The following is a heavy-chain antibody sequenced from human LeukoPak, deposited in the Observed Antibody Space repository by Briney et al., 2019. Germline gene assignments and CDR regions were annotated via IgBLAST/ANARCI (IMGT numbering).Heavy chain of an antibody. CDR2: ISVSGGST. CDR1: GFTFSSYA. D-gene: IGHD3-10*01. V-gene: IGHV3-23*01. J-gene: IGHJ6*02. CDR3: AKGAVYYYGSGSYYYYYGMDV. Sequence: GGSLRLSCAASGFTFSSYAMSWVRQAPGKGLEWVSAISVSGGSTYYADSVKGRFTISRDNSKSTLYLQMNSLRAEDTAVYYCAKGAVYYYGSGSYYYYYGMDVWGQGTTVTVSS.